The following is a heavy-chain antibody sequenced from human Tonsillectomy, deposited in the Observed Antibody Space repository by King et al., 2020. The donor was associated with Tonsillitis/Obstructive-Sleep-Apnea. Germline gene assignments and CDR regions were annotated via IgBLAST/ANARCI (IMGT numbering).Heavy chain of an antibody. CDR2: IYSGGST. CDR3: SRDGYNYYYYGGMDV. CDR1: GFTVSSNY. D-gene: IGHD5-24*01. V-gene: IGHV3-53*01. Sequence: VQLVESGGGLIQPGGSLRLSCAASGFTVSSNYMSWVRQAPGKGLEWVSVIYSGGSTYYADSVKGRFTISRDNSKNTLYLQMNSLRAEDTAVYYCSRDGYNYYYYGGMDVWGQGTTVTVSS. J-gene: IGHJ6*02.